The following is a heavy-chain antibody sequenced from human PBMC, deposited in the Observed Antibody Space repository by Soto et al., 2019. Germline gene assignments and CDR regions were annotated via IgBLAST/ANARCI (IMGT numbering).Heavy chain of an antibody. V-gene: IGHV3-48*02. CDR1: GFTFSSYS. D-gene: IGHD3-16*01. CDR2: ISSSSSTI. CDR3: ARAIFGGVWYNFDY. J-gene: IGHJ4*02. Sequence: EVQLVESGGGLVQPGGSLRLSCAASGFTFSSYSMNWVRQAPGKGLEWVSYISSSSSTIYYADSVKGRFTISRDNAKNSLYLQMNSLSDEDTTVYYCARAIFGGVWYNFDYWGQGTLVTVYS.